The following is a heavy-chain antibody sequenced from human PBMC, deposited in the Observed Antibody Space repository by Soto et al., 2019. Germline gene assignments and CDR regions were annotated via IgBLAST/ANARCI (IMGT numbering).Heavy chain of an antibody. CDR1: GGSISSGGYY. Sequence: SETLSLTGTVSGGSISSGGYYWSWIRQHPGKGLEWIGYIYYSGSTYYNPSLKSRVTISVDTSKNQFSLKLSSVTAADTAVYYCARLITMMAPYFDYWGQGTLVTVS. D-gene: IGHD3-22*01. V-gene: IGHV4-31*03. CDR3: ARLITMMAPYFDY. J-gene: IGHJ4*02. CDR2: IYYSGST.